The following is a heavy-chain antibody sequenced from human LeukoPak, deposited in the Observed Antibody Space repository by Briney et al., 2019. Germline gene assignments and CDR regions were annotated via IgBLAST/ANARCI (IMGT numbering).Heavy chain of an antibody. V-gene: IGHV4-30-2*05. CDR1: GFTFSSYA. CDR2: IYYSGST. J-gene: IGHJ4*02. Sequence: LRLSCAASGFTFSSYAMSWVRQPPGKGLEWIGYIYYSGSTYYNPSLKSRVTISVDTSKNQFSLKLSSVTAADTAVYYCAREGSKSGYSPNDSVDYWGQGTLVTVSS. CDR3: AREGSKSGYSPNDSVDY. D-gene: IGHD3-3*01.